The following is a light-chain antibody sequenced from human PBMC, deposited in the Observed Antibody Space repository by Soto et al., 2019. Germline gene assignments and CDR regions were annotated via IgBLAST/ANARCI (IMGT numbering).Light chain of an antibody. CDR1: QSISSY. V-gene: IGKV1-39*01. J-gene: IGKJ4*01. CDR3: QQSYSTPRLLT. CDR2: AAP. Sequence: DIQMTQSPSSLSASVGDRVTITCRASQSISSYLNWYQQKPGKAPKLLIYAAPSLQSGVPSRFSGSGSGTDFTLTISSLQPEDFATYYCQQSYSTPRLLTFGGGTKVEIK.